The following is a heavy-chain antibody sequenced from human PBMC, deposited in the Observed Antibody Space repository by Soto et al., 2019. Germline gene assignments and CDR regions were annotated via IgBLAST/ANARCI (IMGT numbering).Heavy chain of an antibody. J-gene: IGHJ5*01. Sequence: PGGSLRLSCAASGFTFSSYSMNWVRQAPGKGLEWVSSISSSSSYIYYADSVKGRFTISRDNAKNSLYLQMNSLRAEDTAVYYCARDTTGDSSSWRLQWFDACGHGTPVTVSS. V-gene: IGHV3-21*01. CDR3: ARDTTGDSSSWRLQWFDA. D-gene: IGHD6-13*01. CDR2: ISSSSSYI. CDR1: GFTFSSYS.